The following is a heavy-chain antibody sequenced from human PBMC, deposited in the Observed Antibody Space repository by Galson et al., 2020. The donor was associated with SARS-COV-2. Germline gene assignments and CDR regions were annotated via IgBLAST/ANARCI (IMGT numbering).Heavy chain of an antibody. Sequence: GGSLRLSCAASGFTFSSYSMNWVRRAPGKGLEWVSSISSSSSYIYYADSVKGRFTISRDNAKNSLYLQMNSLRAEDTAVYYCASGPFYGDYSYNWGQGTLVTVSS. D-gene: IGHD4-17*01. CDR2: ISSSSSYI. CDR3: ASGPFYGDYSYN. V-gene: IGHV3-21*01. J-gene: IGHJ4*02. CDR1: GFTFSSYS.